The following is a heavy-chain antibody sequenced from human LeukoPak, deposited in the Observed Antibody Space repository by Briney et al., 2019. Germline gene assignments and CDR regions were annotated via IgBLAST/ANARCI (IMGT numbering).Heavy chain of an antibody. Sequence: SVKVSCKASGGTFSSYAISWVRQAPGQGLEWMGRIIPILGIANYAQKFQGRVTITADKSTSTAYMELSSLRSEDTAVYYCARGWGQERGAKDYWGQGTLVTVSS. J-gene: IGHJ4*02. CDR2: IIPILGIA. CDR3: ARGWGQERGAKDY. V-gene: IGHV1-69*04. CDR1: GGTFSSYA. D-gene: IGHD3-10*01.